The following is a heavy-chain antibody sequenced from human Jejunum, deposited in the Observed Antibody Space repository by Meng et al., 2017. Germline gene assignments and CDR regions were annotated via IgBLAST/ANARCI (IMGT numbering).Heavy chain of an antibody. Sequence: GGSLRLSCVASGFRFSNYAMSWVRQAPGKGLEWVSVISGSGFSTYYADSVKGRFSISRDVSNNMVFLQMNSLRAEDTAVYYCAKDFNDAGRAYYYYAMDVWGQGTTVTVSS. D-gene: IGHD3-10*01. CDR1: GFRFSNYA. V-gene: IGHV3-23*01. CDR2: ISGSGFST. J-gene: IGHJ6*02. CDR3: AKDFNDAGRAYYYYAMDV.